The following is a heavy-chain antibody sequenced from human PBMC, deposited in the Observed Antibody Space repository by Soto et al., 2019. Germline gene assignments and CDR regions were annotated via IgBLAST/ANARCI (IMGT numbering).Heavy chain of an antibody. J-gene: IGHJ3*01. V-gene: IGHV3-30*18. D-gene: IGHD6-19*01. Sequence: QIQLVESGGGVVQPGTSQKLSCTASGFALSSYGMHWVRQAPGKGLEWVSVISYNGNNKYYADSVRGRFTISRDNSRSTLYLQRNSLRPEDTAVYYCAKDRGHLAVAAITGGGDFDKWGQGTTVTVSS. CDR2: ISYNGNNK. CDR1: GFALSSYG. CDR3: AKDRGHLAVAAITGGGDFDK.